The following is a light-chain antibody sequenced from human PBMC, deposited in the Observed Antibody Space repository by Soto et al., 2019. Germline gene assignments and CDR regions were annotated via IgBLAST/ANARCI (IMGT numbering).Light chain of an antibody. V-gene: IGKV3-20*01. Sequence: EIVLTQSPGTLSLSPGESATLSCRASQSVTNNYLAWYQQKTGQTPRLIVYLASSRAPGIPDRFSGSGSGTHFTLTIRRVEPEDFAVYYCQQYGSSPWTFGQGTKVEIK. CDR1: QSVTNNY. CDR3: QQYGSSPWT. CDR2: LAS. J-gene: IGKJ1*01.